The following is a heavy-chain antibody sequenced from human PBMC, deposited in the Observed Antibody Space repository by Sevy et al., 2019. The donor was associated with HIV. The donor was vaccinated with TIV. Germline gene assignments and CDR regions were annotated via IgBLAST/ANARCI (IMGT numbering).Heavy chain of an antibody. V-gene: IGHV4-39*01. Sequence: SETLSLTCTVSGGSISSSSYYWGWIRQPPGKGLEWIGSIYYSGSTYYNPSLKGRVTISVDTSKNQFSLKLSSVTAADTAVYYCARHAILRYCSSTSCPPSYYYYYGMDVWGQGTTVTVSS. CDR3: ARHAILRYCSSTSCPPSYYYYYGMDV. D-gene: IGHD2-2*01. CDR2: IYYSGST. J-gene: IGHJ6*02. CDR1: GGSISSSSYY.